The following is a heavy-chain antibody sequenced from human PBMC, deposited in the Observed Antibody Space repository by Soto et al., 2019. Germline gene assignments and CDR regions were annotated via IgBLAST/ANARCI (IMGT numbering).Heavy chain of an antibody. V-gene: IGHV4-59*08. J-gene: IGHJ3*02. CDR2: IYYSGST. CDR1: GGSISSYY. D-gene: IGHD3-16*02. CDR3: ARLLHLGELSLNDAFDI. Sequence: PSETLSLTCTVSGGSISSYYWSWIRQPPGKGLEWIGYIYYSGSTNYNPSLKSRVTISVDTSKNQFSLKLSSVTAADTAVYYCARLLHLGELSLNDAFDIWGQGTIVTVSS.